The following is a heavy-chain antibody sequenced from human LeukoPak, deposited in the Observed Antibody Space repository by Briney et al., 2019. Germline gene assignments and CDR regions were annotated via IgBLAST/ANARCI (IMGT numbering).Heavy chain of an antibody. V-gene: IGHV3-23*01. CDR3: AKDNAYSSGWLYYFDY. D-gene: IGHD6-19*01. CDR2: ISGSGGST. Sequence: QTGGSLRLSCAASGFTSSTYAMSWVRQAPGKGLEWVSGISGSGGSTYYADSVKGRFTISRDNSKNTLYLQMNSLRAEDTAVYYCAKDNAYSSGWLYYFDYWGQGTLVTVSS. J-gene: IGHJ4*02. CDR1: GFTSSTYA.